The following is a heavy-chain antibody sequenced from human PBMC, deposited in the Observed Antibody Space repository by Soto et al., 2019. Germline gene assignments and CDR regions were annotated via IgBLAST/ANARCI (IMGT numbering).Heavy chain of an antibody. J-gene: IGHJ5*02. D-gene: IGHD2-21*02. V-gene: IGHV4-59*08. Sequence: PSDTLSLTCTVSGGSISTYSWNWIRQPPGKGLEWMGYIYYSGTTFYNPSLKSRVTMSVDTSKNQFSLKLSSVTAADTGVYYCARRVTQAAVTAGNDNWFDPWGQGTLVTVS. CDR3: ARRVTQAAVTAGNDNWFDP. CDR2: IYYSGTT. CDR1: GGSISTYS.